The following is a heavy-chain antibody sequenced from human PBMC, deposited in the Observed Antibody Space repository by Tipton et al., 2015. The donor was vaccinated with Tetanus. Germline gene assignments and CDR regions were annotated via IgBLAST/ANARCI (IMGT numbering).Heavy chain of an antibody. D-gene: IGHD3-10*01. CDR1: GDSISDKKYY. CDR3: ARHLYGYWFDP. J-gene: IGHJ5*02. CDR2: IYFKGDT. V-gene: IGHV4-39*02. Sequence: TLSLTCTVSGDSISDKKYYWGWIRQAPGKGLEWIASIYFKGDTYYSPSLKSRLSIDVDTSQNLFSLKLTSVTAADTAIYYCARHLYGYWFDPWGQGTLVTVSS.